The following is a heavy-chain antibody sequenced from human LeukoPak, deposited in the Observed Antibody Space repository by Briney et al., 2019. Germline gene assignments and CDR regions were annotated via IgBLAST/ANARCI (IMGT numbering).Heavy chain of an antibody. D-gene: IGHD3-22*01. J-gene: IGHJ5*02. CDR2: ISSRGSTI. Sequence: PGGSLRLSFSAPGFTLSDHYMSSVRQAPGRGLGRVSYISSRGSTISYADSVKGRFTISRDNAKNSLYLRMNSLRAEDTAVYYCARGERPYSSGRNPPVFAPPPFDPWGQGTLVTVSS. CDR3: ARGERPYSSGRNPPVFAPPPFDP. CDR1: GFTLSDHY. V-gene: IGHV3-11*01.